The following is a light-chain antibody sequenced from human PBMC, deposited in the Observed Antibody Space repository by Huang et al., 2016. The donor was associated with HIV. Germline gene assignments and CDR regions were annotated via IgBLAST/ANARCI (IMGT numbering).Light chain of an antibody. CDR2: DAS. CDR1: QNISNS. J-gene: IGKJ2*01. V-gene: IGKV1-33*01. Sequence: DIQMTQSPSSLSASVRDRVIITCRAIQNISNSLNWYQQKPGNDPKLLIFDASSLNSGVPSRFSGSGSGTYFTFTISGLQPEDSATYYCQQYDDLPYTFGQGTTLEIK. CDR3: QQYDDLPYT.